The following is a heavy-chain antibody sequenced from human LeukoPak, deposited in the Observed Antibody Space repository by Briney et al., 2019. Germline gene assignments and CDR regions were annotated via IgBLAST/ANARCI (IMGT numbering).Heavy chain of an antibody. J-gene: IGHJ4*02. CDR2: ISYDGSNK. D-gene: IGHD5-18*01. Sequence: PGGSLRLSCAASGLTFSSYAMHWVRQAPGKGLEWVAVISYDGSNKYYADSVKGRFTISRDNSKNTLYLQMNSLRAEDTAVYYCASGYSYGPIDYWGQGTLVTVSS. CDR3: ASGYSYGPIDY. V-gene: IGHV3-30-3*01. CDR1: GLTFSSYA.